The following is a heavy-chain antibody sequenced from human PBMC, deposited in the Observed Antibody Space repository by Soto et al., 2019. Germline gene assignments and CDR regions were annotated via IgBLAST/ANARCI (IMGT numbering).Heavy chain of an antibody. J-gene: IGHJ5*02. Sequence: PSETLSLTCTVSGISITSSYWNWFRQSPGKGLEWIGQISDRGDINYNPPLESRVAISTDTSKNQVSLTLTAVNAADTAVYFCARGRHWFGPWGQGTLVTVYS. CDR3: ARGRHWFGP. V-gene: IGHV4-59*08. CDR1: GISITSSY. CDR2: ISDRGDI.